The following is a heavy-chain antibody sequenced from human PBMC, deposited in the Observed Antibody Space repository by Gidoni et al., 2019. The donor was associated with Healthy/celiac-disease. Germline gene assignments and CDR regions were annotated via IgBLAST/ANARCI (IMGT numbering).Heavy chain of an antibody. CDR2: IYWEDDK. V-gene: IGHV2-5*02. D-gene: IGHD2-2*01. J-gene: IGHJ5*02. CDR1: GFSLSTSGVG. Sequence: QITLKESGPTLVKPTQTLTLTCTFSGFSLSTSGVGVVWIRQPPGKALEWLALIYWEDDKRYSQSLKSRLTITKDTSKNQVVLTMTNMDPVDTATYYCAHSGWDIVVVPAALGNWFDPWGQGTLVTVSS. CDR3: AHSGWDIVVVPAALGNWFDP.